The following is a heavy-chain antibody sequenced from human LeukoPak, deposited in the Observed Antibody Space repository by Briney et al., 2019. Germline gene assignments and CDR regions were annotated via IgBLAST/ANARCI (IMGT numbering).Heavy chain of an antibody. D-gene: IGHD1-1*01. V-gene: IGHV4-59*01. J-gene: IGHJ4*02. CDR2: IYYSGNT. CDR1: GVSISIYY. Sequence: SETLSLTCTVSGVSISIYYWSWIRQPPGKGLEWIGYIYYSGNTNYNPSLTSRVSISVDTSKNQFSLKLNSVTAADTAVYYCARASWDDVGTDYWGQGTLVTVSS. CDR3: ARASWDDVGTDY.